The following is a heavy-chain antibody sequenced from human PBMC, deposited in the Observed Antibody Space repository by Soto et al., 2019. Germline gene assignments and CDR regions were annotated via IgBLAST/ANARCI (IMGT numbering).Heavy chain of an antibody. CDR3: ARGMAADDT. CDR1: GGSISSNY. CDR2: VYSSGST. V-gene: IGHV4-59*01. Sequence: QVQLQESGPGLVKPSETLSLTCTVSGGSISSNYWSWIRQPPGKGLEWIGYVYSSGSTKYNPSLKSRVTISVDMSKNQFSLKLSSVTAADTAVYYCARGMAADDTWGQGTLVTVSS. J-gene: IGHJ5*02.